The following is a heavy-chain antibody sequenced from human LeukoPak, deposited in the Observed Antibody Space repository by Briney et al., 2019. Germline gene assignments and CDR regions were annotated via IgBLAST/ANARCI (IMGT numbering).Heavy chain of an antibody. CDR2: ISYDGSNK. D-gene: IGHD3-22*01. CDR1: GFTFSSYA. CDR3: ARDQPPYYYDSSGTFDY. J-gene: IGHJ4*02. Sequence: QPGRSLRLSCAASGFTFSSYAMHWVRQAPGKGLEWVAVISYDGSNKYYADSVKGRFTISRDNAKNSLYLQMNSLRDEDTAVYYCARDQPPYYYDSSGTFDYWGQGTLVTVSS. V-gene: IGHV3-30-3*01.